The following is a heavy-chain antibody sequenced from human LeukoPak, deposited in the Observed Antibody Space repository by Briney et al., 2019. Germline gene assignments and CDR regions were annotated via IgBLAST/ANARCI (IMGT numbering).Heavy chain of an antibody. CDR1: GYSFTNYW. V-gene: IGHV5-51*01. D-gene: IGHD6-19*01. CDR3: ARAVAGDYFDY. J-gene: IGHJ4*02. CDR2: IYPGDSDT. Sequence: GESLKISCKGSGYSFTNYWIGWVRQMPGKGLEWMGIIYPGDSDTRYSPPFQGQVTISADKSITAAYLQWSSLKASDTAMYYCARAVAGDYFDYWGQGTLVTVSS.